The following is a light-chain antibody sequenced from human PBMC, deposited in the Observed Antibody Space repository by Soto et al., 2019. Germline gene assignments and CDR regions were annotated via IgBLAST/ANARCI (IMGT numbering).Light chain of an antibody. CDR2: DVS. J-gene: IGLJ2*01. CDR1: SSDVGGYNY. V-gene: IGLV2-8*01. CDR3: GSYAGDNNFVV. Sequence: QLVLTQPPSASGSPGQSVTILCTGTSSDVGGYNYVSWYQCHPGKAPKLIIYDVSKRSSGVPDRFSGSKSGNTASLTVSGLQTEDEADYYCGSYAGDNNFVVFGGGTKLTVL.